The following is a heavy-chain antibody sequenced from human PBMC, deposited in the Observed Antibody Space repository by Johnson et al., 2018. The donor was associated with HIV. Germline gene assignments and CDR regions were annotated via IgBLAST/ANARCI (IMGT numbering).Heavy chain of an antibody. CDR3: ARDGWGSRGWDDAFDI. CDR1: GFNLDDYG. V-gene: IGHV3-30*02. CDR2: IRYDGSNK. Sequence: QVQLVESGGTVVRPGGSLRLSCVASGFNLDDYGMSWVRQAPGKGLEWVAFIRYDGSNKYYADSVKGRFTISRANSKNTLYLQMNSLRAEDTAVYYCARDGWGSRGWDDAFDIWGQGTMVTVSS. J-gene: IGHJ3*02. D-gene: IGHD6-19*01.